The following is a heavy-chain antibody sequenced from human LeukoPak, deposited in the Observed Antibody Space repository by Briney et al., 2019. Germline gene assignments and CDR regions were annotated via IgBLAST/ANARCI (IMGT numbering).Heavy chain of an antibody. CDR3: ARDGVGFDY. V-gene: IGHV3-33*01. CDR2: IWYDGSNK. J-gene: IGHJ4*02. Sequence: PGRSLRLSCAASGFTFSSYGMHWVRQAPGKGLEWVAVIWYDGSNKYYADSVKGRYTISRDNSKNTLYLQMNSLRAEDTAVYYCARDGVGFDYWGQGTLVTVSS. CDR1: GFTFSSYG. D-gene: IGHD3-3*01.